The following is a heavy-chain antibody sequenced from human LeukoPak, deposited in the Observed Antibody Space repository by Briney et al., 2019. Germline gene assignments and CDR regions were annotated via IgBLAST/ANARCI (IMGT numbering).Heavy chain of an antibody. CDR1: GYSFTSYW. CDR2: IYPDDSNT. Sequence: GESLKISCKGSGYSFTSYWIAWVRQMPGKGLEWMGIIYPDDSNTRYSPSFQGQVTISADKSISIASLPWSSLKASDTAMYYCARTNLWFGELDAFDIWGQGTLVTVSS. CDR3: ARTNLWFGELDAFDI. J-gene: IGHJ3*02. D-gene: IGHD3-10*01. V-gene: IGHV5-51*01.